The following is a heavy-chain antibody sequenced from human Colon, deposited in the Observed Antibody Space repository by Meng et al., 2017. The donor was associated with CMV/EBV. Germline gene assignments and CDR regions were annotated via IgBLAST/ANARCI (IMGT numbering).Heavy chain of an antibody. CDR2: MNPNSGNT. CDR3: ARDKPHPYDFWSGYSNYYYYYGMDV. V-gene: IGHV1-8*01. CDR1: GYTFISYD. Sequence: ASVKVSCKASGYTFISYDINWVRQATGQGLEWMGWMNPNSGNTGYAQKFQGRVTMTRNTSISTAYMELSSLRSEDTAVYYCARDKPHPYDFWSGYSNYYYYYGMDVWGQGTTVTVSS. D-gene: IGHD3-3*01. J-gene: IGHJ6*02.